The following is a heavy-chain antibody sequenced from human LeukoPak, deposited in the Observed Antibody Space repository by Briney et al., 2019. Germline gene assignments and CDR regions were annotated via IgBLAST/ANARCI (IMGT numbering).Heavy chain of an antibody. CDR3: AKIPLYDFWSGPDAFDI. CDR2: IRYDGSNK. D-gene: IGHD3-3*01. J-gene: IGHJ3*02. V-gene: IGHV3-30*02. Sequence: PGGSLRLSCAASGFTFSSYGMHWVRQAPGKGLEWVAFIRYDGSNKYYADSVKGRFTISRDNSKNTLYLQMNSLRAEDTAVYYCAKIPLYDFWSGPDAFDIWGQGTMVTVSS. CDR1: GFTFSSYG.